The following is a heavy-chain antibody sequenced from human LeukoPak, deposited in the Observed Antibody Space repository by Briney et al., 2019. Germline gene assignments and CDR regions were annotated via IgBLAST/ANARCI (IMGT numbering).Heavy chain of an antibody. D-gene: IGHD3-22*01. V-gene: IGHV3-23*01. Sequence: GGSLRLSCAASGFTFSSYAMSWVRQAPGKGLEWVSAISGSGGSTYCADSVKGRFTISRDNSKNTLYLQMNSLRAEDTAVYYCAKDARGITMIVVVITPYAFDIWGQGTMVTVSS. CDR3: AKDARGITMIVVVITPYAFDI. J-gene: IGHJ3*02. CDR2: ISGSGGST. CDR1: GFTFSSYA.